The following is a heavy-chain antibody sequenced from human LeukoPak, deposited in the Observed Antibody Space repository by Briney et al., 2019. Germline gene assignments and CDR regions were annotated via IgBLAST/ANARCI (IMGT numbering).Heavy chain of an antibody. CDR2: ISSSSRTFI. D-gene: IGHD3-16*01. CDR3: AREKLGGVADP. V-gene: IGHV3-21*01. Sequence: GGSLRLSCAASGFTFSTYRMNWVRQAPGKGLEWVSSISSSSRTFIYYAASVKVRFTISRDSANNSLYLQMTSLRAEATAVYYCAREKLGGVADPWGQGTLVTVSS. J-gene: IGHJ5*02. CDR1: GFTFSTYR.